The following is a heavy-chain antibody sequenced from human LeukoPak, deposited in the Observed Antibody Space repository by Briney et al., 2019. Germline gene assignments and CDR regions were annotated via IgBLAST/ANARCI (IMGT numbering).Heavy chain of an antibody. CDR3: AKFSYSSSSSGAFDI. D-gene: IGHD6-6*01. V-gene: IGHV3-9*03. CDR1: GFTFDDYA. J-gene: IGHJ3*02. Sequence: GGSLRLSCAASGFTFDDYAMHWVRQAPGKGLEWVSGISWNSGSIGYADSVKGRFTISRDSAKNSLYLQMNSLRAEDMALYYCAKFSYSSSSSGAFDIWGQGTMVTVSS. CDR2: ISWNSGSI.